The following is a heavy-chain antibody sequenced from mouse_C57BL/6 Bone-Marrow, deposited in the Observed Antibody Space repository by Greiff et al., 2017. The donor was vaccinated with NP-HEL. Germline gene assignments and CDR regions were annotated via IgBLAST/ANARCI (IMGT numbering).Heavy chain of an antibody. Sequence: VKLMESGPGLVQPSQSLSITCTVSGFSLTSYGVHWVRQSPGKGLEWLGVIWSGGSADYNAAFISRLSICKDNTKSQVFFSMNRLQADDTAIYYCASPYYSNSGFAYWGQGTLVTVSA. CDR1: GFSLTSYG. CDR2: IWSGGSA. V-gene: IGHV2-2*01. J-gene: IGHJ3*01. D-gene: IGHD2-5*01. CDR3: ASPYYSNSGFAY.